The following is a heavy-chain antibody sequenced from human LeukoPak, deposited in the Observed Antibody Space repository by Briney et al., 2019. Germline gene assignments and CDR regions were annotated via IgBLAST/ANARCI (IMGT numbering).Heavy chain of an antibody. V-gene: IGHV3-23*01. CDR3: AKNGDRGAYCTGGTCYPYFYYYMDV. Sequence: GGSLSLSCAASGITFSSYGMSWVRPAPGKGLEWVSSISSTGGTTYSAASVKGRFTISRDNSKKTLYLQMNSLRAEDTAIYYCAKNGDRGAYCTGGTCYPYFYYYMDVWGKGTTVAI. D-gene: IGHD2-15*01. J-gene: IGHJ6*03. CDR1: GITFSSYG. CDR2: ISSTGGTT.